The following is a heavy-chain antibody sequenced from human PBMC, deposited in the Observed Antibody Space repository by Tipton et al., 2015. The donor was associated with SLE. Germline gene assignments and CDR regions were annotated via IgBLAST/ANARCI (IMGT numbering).Heavy chain of an antibody. J-gene: IGHJ2*01. CDR1: GGSISSYY. CDR3: ARGYSSSWYREFFDI. D-gene: IGHD6-13*01. V-gene: IGHV4-4*07. Sequence: TLSLTCTVSGGSISSYYWSWVRQPAGGGLEWIGRIYNRGSTNYNPSLMSRVTMSVDTSKNQFSLRLRSATAADTAFYYCARGYSSSWYREFFDIWGRGTLVTVSS. CDR2: IYNRGST.